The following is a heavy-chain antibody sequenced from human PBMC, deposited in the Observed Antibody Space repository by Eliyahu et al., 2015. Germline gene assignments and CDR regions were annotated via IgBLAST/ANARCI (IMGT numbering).Heavy chain of an antibody. CDR1: GGSFSGYY. Sequence: QVQLQQWGAGLLKPSETLSLTCAVSGGSFSGYYWSGSASPPGEGLEWIGDINRSGTTYYNPSLKSRVTISVDTTRKQFSLRLSSVTAADAAVYYCARRVNTDYDDYMDVWGKGTTVTVSS. CDR3: ARRVNTDYDDYMDV. CDR2: INRSGTT. J-gene: IGHJ6*03. V-gene: IGHV4-34*01.